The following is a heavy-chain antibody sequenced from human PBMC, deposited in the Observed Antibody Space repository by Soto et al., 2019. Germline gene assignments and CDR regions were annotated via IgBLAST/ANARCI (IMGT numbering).Heavy chain of an antibody. CDR3: ARQRGNYFDY. CDR1: GDSISTFY. CDR2: IYYTGST. J-gene: IGHJ4*02. D-gene: IGHD3-10*01. V-gene: IGHV4-59*01. Sequence: SETLSLTCTVSGDSISTFYWSWIRQPPGKGLEWIGYIYYTGSTNYNPSLKSRGIMSVDTSKQQFSLKLSSVTAADTAVYYCARQRGNYFDYWGQGTLVTVSS.